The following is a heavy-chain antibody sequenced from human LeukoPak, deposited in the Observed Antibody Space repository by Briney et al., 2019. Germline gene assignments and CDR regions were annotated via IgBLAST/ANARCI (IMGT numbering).Heavy chain of an antibody. D-gene: IGHD5-12*01. V-gene: IGHV1-69*04. CDR2: IIPNLGIT. CDR3: ARGDHEMAKIYYYYGMDV. Sequence: SVKVSCKASGCTFTSYSISWVRQAPGQGLEWMGRIIPNLGITNYAQKLQGRVTITGDTSTSTAYMELSSLRSEDTAVYYCARGDHEMAKIYYYYGMDVWGQGTTVTVSS. CDR1: GCTFTSYS. J-gene: IGHJ6*02.